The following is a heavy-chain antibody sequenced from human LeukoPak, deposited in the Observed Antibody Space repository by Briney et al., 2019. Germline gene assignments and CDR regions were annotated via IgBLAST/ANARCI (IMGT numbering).Heavy chain of an antibody. V-gene: IGHV3-23*01. CDR2: ISGSGGST. D-gene: IGHD2-8*01. Sequence: PGGSLRLSCGASGFIFSVYWMSWVRQAPGKGLEWVSAISGSGGSTYYADSVKGRFTISRDNSKNTLYLQMNSLRAEDTAVYYCAKGTLLCTNGVCRISDAFDIWGQGTMVTVSS. CDR1: GFIFSVYW. CDR3: AKGTLLCTNGVCRISDAFDI. J-gene: IGHJ3*02.